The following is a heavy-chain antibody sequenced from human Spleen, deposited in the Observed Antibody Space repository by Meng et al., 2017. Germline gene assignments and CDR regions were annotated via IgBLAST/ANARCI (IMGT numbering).Heavy chain of an antibody. D-gene: IGHD1-14*01. V-gene: IGHV4-39*01. CDR2: ISYSGNT. Sequence: QLQLQESGPGLVKPSETLSLTCTVPGGSISNRGYYWGWVRQPPGKGLEWIGSISYSGNTYYGPSLKSRVTIAVDTSKTHFSLKLSSVTAADTAVYYCARHHHSPTFDYWGQGTLVTVSS. CDR3: ARHHHSPTFDY. J-gene: IGHJ4*02. CDR1: GGSISNRGYY.